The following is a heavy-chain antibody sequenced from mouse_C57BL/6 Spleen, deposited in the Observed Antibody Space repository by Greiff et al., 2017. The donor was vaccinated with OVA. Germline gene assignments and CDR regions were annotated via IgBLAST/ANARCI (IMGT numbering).Heavy chain of an antibody. Sequence: AQLNQSGAELVRPGASVKLSCTASGSNIQDAYMHWVKQRPEQGLEGIGWFAPENGDTEYASKFRGKATITSDTSSNTAYLQLSGLTSEDTAVYYCTTYGYLFAYWGQGTLVTVSA. V-gene: IGHV14-4*01. CDR3: TTYGYLFAY. CDR1: GSNIQDAY. D-gene: IGHD2-2*01. J-gene: IGHJ3*01. CDR2: FAPENGDT.